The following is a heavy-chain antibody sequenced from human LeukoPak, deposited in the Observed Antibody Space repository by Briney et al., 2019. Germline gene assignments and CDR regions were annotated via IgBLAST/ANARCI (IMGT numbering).Heavy chain of an antibody. V-gene: IGHV3-21*01. CDR3: AKPDYSGYDFFDY. CDR1: GFTFSVYS. J-gene: IGHJ4*02. Sequence: GGSLRLSCSASGFTFSVYSMNWVRQAPGRGLEWVSSISSSSSDIYCADSVKGRFTISRDNAKNSLYLQMNSLRAEDTAVYYCAKPDYSGYDFFDYWGQGTPVTVSS. D-gene: IGHD5-12*01. CDR2: ISSSSSDI.